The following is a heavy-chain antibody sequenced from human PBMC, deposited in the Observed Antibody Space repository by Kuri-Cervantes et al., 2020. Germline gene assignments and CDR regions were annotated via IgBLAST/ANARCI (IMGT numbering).Heavy chain of an antibody. J-gene: IGHJ4*02. CDR3: ARVDSSGSWYFDS. CDR2: GHYTGSA. V-gene: IGHV4-30-4*01. CDR1: GGSISSNDYH. Sequence: SETLSLTCTVSGGSISSNDYHWSWIRQPPGKGLEWIGYGHYTGSAYYNPSLESRLTISVDTSRNQFSLMMSSVTAADTAVYYCARVDSSGSWYFDSRGQGTLVTVSS. D-gene: IGHD3-22*01.